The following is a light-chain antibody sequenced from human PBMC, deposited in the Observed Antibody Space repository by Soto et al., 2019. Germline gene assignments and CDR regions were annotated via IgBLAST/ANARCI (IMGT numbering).Light chain of an antibody. CDR3: QQYNNWPPWT. J-gene: IGKJ1*01. CDR1: QSISTN. V-gene: IGKV3-15*01. CDR2: GAS. Sequence: IVMTQSPVTMSVSPGERATLSCRASQSISTNLAWYQQKPGQAPRLLIYGASTRATGIPARFSGGGSGTEFTLTISRLQSEDFAVYYCQQYNNWPPWTFGQGTKVETK.